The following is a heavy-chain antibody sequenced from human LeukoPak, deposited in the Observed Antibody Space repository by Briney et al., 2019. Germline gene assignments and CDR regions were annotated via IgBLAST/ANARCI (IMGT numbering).Heavy chain of an antibody. CDR2: IKQDGSEK. J-gene: IGHJ4*02. CDR1: GFTFTDSW. V-gene: IGHV3-7*01. Sequence: GGSLRLSCAASGFTFTDSWMSWVRQAPGKGLEWVANIKQDGSEKYYEDSVEGRFTISRDNAKDPISLQMNSLRGEDTAVYYCVRALGSPSADYWGQGTMVTVAS. CDR3: VRALGSPSADY. D-gene: IGHD6-6*01.